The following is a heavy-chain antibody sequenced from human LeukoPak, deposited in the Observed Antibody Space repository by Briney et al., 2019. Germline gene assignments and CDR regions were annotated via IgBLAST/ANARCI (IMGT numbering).Heavy chain of an antibody. V-gene: IGHV3-74*01. J-gene: IGHJ3*02. CDR2: INSDGSST. D-gene: IGHD3-22*01. CDR1: GFTSSNYW. Sequence: PGGSLRLSCAASGFTSSNYWMHWVRQAPGKGLVWVSRINSDGSSTTYADSVKGRFTISRDNAKNTLYLQMNSLRAEDTAVYYCARGWGSSVYASAFDIWGQGTMVTISS. CDR3: ARGWGSSVYASAFDI.